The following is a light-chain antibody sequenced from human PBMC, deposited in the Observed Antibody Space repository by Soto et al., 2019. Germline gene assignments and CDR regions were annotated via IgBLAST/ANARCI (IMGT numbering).Light chain of an antibody. CDR3: SSYTSSSTRV. V-gene: IGLV2-14*01. J-gene: IGLJ3*02. CDR1: RSDVGGYNY. Sequence: QSALTQPASVSGSPGQSITISCTGTRSDVGGYNYVSWYHQHPGKAPKLMIYEVSNRPSGVSKRFSGSKSGNTASLTISGLQAEDEADYYCSSYTSSSTRVFGGGTNLTVL. CDR2: EVS.